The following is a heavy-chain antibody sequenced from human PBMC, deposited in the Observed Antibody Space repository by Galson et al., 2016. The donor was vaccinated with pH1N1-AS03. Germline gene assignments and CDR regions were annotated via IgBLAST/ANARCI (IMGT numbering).Heavy chain of an antibody. V-gene: IGHV3-64*01. CDR1: GFTFSSYA. J-gene: IGHJ4*02. CDR2: ISGNGVST. CDR3: ARGPVSYANYWFPPPDY. Sequence: SLRLSCAAAGFTFSSYAMFWVRQAPGKGLEYVSAISGNGVSTYYANSVKGKFTISRDNSKNTVYLQMGSLRPEDMAVYYCARGPVSYANYWFPPPDYWGQGTLVTVSS. D-gene: IGHD4/OR15-4a*01.